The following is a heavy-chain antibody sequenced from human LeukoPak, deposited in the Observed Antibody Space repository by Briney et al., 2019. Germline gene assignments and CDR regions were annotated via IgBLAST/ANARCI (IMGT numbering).Heavy chain of an antibody. J-gene: IGHJ6*02. V-gene: IGHV4-59*08. CDR2: IYYSGRT. CDR3: ARHRASCYAPACDYYYYGMDV. Sequence: SETLSLTCTVSGGSISSYYWSWIRQPPGKGLERIGYIYYSGRTNYNPSLKSRVTISVDTSKNQFSLKLSSVTAADTAVYYCARHRASCYAPACDYYYYGMDVWGQGTTVTVSS. D-gene: IGHD2-2*01. CDR1: GGSISSYY.